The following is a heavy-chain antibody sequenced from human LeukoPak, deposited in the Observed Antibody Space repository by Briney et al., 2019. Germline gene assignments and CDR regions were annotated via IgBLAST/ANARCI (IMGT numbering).Heavy chain of an antibody. CDR2: IIPIFGTS. J-gene: IGHJ5*02. Sequence: SVKVSCKASGGTFSNYAISWVRQAPRQGLEWMGGIIPIFGTSNYAQKFQGRVTITADESTTTAYMELSSLRSEDTAVYYCARAGGIAAAGTPWGQGTLVTVSS. CDR3: ARAGGIAAAGTP. V-gene: IGHV1-69*01. CDR1: GGTFSNYA. D-gene: IGHD6-13*01.